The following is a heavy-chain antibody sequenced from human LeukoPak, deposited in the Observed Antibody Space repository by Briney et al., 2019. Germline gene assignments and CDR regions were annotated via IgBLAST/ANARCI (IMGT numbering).Heavy chain of an antibody. CDR1: GGTFSSYV. CDR3: ARPKGWSSSFLIPTNNRFDP. V-gene: IGHV1-69*13. CDR2: IIPIFGTT. D-gene: IGHD6-6*01. Sequence: SVKVSCKAFGGTFSSYVINWVRQAPGQGLEWMGGIIPIFGTTNYAQKFQGRVTITADESTNTVYMELSSLRSEDTAVYYCARPKGWSSSFLIPTNNRFDPWGQGTLVTVSS. J-gene: IGHJ5*02.